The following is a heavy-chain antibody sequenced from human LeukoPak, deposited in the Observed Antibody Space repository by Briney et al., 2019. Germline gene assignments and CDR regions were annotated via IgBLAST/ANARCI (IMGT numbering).Heavy chain of an antibody. D-gene: IGHD6-19*01. CDR3: ATEYSSGWYGGFDY. V-gene: IGHV1-24*01. Sequence: ASVKVSCKVSGCTLTELSMHWVRQAPGKGLEWMGGFDPEDGETIYAQKFQGRVTMTEDTSTDTAYMELSSLRSEDTAVYYCATEYSSGWYGGFDYWGQGTLVTVSS. CDR1: GCTLTELS. J-gene: IGHJ4*02. CDR2: FDPEDGET.